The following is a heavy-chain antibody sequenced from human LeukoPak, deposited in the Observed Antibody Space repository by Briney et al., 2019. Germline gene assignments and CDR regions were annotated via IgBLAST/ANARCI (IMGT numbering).Heavy chain of an antibody. V-gene: IGHV4-34*01. CDR1: GGSFSGYY. CDR3: ARGEGVVVPAANPLDY. D-gene: IGHD2-2*01. Sequence: PSETLSLTCAVYGGSFSGYYWSWIRQPPGKGLEWIGEINHSGSTNYNPSLKSRVTISVDTSKNQFSLKLSSVTAADTAVYYCARGEGVVVPAANPLDYWGQGTLVTVSS. CDR2: INHSGST. J-gene: IGHJ4*02.